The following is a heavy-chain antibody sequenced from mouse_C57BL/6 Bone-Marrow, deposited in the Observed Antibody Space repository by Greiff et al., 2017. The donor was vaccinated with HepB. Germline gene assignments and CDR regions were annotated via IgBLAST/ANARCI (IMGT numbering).Heavy chain of an antibody. Sequence: EVMLVESGGGLVKPGGSLKLSCAASGFTFSSYAMSWVRQTPEKRLEWVATISDGGSYTYYPDNVKGRFTISRDNAKNTLYLQMSHLKSEDTAMYYCASALYGNSGAGFALGGRGTRVSV. CDR2: ISDGGSYT. CDR1: GFTFSSYA. J-gene: IGHJ3*01. V-gene: IGHV5-4*03. D-gene: IGHD1-1*01. CDR3: ASALYGNSGAGFAL.